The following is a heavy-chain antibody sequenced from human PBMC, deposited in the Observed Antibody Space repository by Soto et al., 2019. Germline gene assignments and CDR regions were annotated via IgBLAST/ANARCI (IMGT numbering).Heavy chain of an antibody. CDR3: ANSLSTATSFDY. CDR1: GFTFSSYA. J-gene: IGHJ4*02. V-gene: IGHV3-23*01. Sequence: GGSLRLSCAASGFTFSSYAMNWVRQAPGKGPEWVSHISVTGDTYYADSVKGRLTISRDNSKNTLFLQMNSLRAEDTAVSYCANSLSTATSFDYWGQGTPVTVSS. CDR2: ISVTGDT.